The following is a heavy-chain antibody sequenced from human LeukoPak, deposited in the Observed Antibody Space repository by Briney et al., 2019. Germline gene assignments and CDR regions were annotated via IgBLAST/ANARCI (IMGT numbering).Heavy chain of an antibody. Sequence: KPSETLSHPCGVYGGSFRVYYWRGIPQPPGKGLEWIGDINHSGNTNYHPSLTTRDTISVDLSKTQFPLNLRSVTAAHSPVFYCATPPYYYEANGYSVARGQGDPVTVSS. V-gene: IGHV4-34*01. CDR2: INHSGNT. CDR3: ATPPYYYEANGYSVA. J-gene: IGHJ4*02. CDR1: GGSFRVYY. D-gene: IGHD3-22*01.